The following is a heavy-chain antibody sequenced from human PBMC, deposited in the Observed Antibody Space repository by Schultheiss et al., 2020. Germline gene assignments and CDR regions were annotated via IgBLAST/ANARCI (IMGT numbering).Heavy chain of an antibody. CDR1: GFTFSGSA. Sequence: GGSLRLSCAASGFTFSGSAMHWVRQASGKGLEWVGRIRSKANSYATAYAASVKGRFTISRDDSKNTAYLQMNSLKTEDTAVYYCTTLDGNYGMEVWGQGTTVTVSS. D-gene: IGHD3-9*01. CDR2: IRSKANSYAT. J-gene: IGHJ6*02. V-gene: IGHV3-73*01. CDR3: TTLDGNYGMEV.